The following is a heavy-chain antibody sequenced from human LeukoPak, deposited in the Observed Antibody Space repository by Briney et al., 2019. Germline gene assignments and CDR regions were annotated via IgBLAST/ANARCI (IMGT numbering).Heavy chain of an antibody. D-gene: IGHD1-26*01. CDR2: FDPEDGET. V-gene: IGHV1-24*01. J-gene: IGHJ2*01. CDR1: GYTLTELS. CDR3: ATRPAGATARFDL. Sequence: GASVKVSCKVSGYTLTELSMRWVRQAPGKGLEWMGGFDPEDGETIYAQKFQGRVTMTEDTSTDTAYMELSSLRSEDTAVYYCATRPAGATARFDLWGRGTLVTVSS.